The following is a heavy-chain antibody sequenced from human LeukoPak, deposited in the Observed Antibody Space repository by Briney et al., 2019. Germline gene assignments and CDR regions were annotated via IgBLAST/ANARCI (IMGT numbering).Heavy chain of an antibody. J-gene: IGHJ3*02. V-gene: IGHV4-59*01. CDR2: IYYSGST. CDR3: ARVGGMLTINNEAFDI. Sequence: SETLSLTCTVSGGSMKSYYWNWIRQPPGKGLEWIGYIYYSGSTNYNPSLKSRVTISVDTSKNQFSLKLTSVTAADAAIYYCARVGGMLTINNEAFDIWGQGTVVTVS. D-gene: IGHD5-24*01. CDR1: GGSMKSYY.